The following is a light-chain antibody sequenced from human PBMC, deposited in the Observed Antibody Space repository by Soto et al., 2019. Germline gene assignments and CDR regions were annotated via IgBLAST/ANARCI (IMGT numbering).Light chain of an antibody. CDR1: SSDVGNYNY. CDR3: SSYTSSRTLV. Sequence: ALNQPASVSGSPGQSITISCTGTSSDVGNYNYVSWYQQHPGKAPKLMIYDVSNRPSGVSNRFSGSKSGNTASLTISGLQAEDEADYYCSSYTSSRTLVFGTGTKVTVL. V-gene: IGLV2-14*01. J-gene: IGLJ1*01. CDR2: DVS.